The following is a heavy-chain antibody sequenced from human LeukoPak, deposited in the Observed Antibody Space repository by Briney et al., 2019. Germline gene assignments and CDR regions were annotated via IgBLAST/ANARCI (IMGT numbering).Heavy chain of an antibody. CDR2: IYSRGDT. J-gene: IGHJ4*02. Sequence: GGSLRLSCAASEFTASSNYMSWVRQAPGKGLEWVSVIYSRGDTYYADSMKGRFTISRDDSKNTLYLQMNSLRAEDTAMYYCARSNCNSCYLGVWYYFDYWGQGTLVSVSS. D-gene: IGHD1/OR15-1a*01. CDR1: EFTASSNY. V-gene: IGHV3-66*01. CDR3: ARSNCNSCYLGVWYYFDY.